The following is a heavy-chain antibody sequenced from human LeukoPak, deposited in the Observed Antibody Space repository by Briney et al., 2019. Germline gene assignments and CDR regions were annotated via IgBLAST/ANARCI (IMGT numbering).Heavy chain of an antibody. Sequence: GGSLRLSCAASGFTFSSYGMHWVRQASGKGLEWVAFIRYDGSNKYYADSVKGRFTISRDNSKNTLYLQMNSLRAEDTAVYYCAKDRTWGSGPYYFDYWGQGTLVTVSS. CDR2: IRYDGSNK. J-gene: IGHJ4*02. D-gene: IGHD3-16*01. V-gene: IGHV3-30*02. CDR1: GFTFSSYG. CDR3: AKDRTWGSGPYYFDY.